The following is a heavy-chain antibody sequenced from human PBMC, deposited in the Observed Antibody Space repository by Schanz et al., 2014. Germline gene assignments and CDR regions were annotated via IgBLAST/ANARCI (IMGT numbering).Heavy chain of an antibody. CDR1: AFIFRSYS. V-gene: IGHV3-48*02. D-gene: IGHD1-26*01. CDR2: ISRSSSTI. Sequence: EVQLVESGGGLVQPGGSLRLSCAASAFIFRSYSMHWVRQAPGKGLEWVSYISRSSSTIYYADSVRGRFTISRDNAKNSLYLQMNSLRDEETAVYYCARDSGSHYLVDYWGQGALVTVSS. J-gene: IGHJ4*02. CDR3: ARDSGSHYLVDY.